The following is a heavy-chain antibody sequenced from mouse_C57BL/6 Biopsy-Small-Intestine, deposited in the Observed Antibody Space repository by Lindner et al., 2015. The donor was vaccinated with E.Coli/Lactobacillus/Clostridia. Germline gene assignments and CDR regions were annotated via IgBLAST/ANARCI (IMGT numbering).Heavy chain of an antibody. J-gene: IGHJ2*01. V-gene: IGHV5-6*01. CDR2: ISSGGSYT. CDR3: ARQYGSSPLGW. D-gene: IGHD1-1*01. CDR1: GFTFSSYG. Sequence: VQLQESGGDLVKPGGSLKLSCAASGFTFSSYGMSWVRQTPDKRLEWVATISSGGSYTYYPDSVKGRFTISRDNAKNTLYLQMSSLKSEDTAMYYCARQYGSSPLGWWGQGTTLTVSS.